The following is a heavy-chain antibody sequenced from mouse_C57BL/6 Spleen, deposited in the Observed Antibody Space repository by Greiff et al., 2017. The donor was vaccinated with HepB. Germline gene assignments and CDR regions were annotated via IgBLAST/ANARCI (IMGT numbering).Heavy chain of an antibody. CDR1: GFTFSSYA. Sequence: DVHLVESGEGLVKPGGSLKLSCAASGFTFSSYAMSWVRQTPEKRLEWVAYISSGGDYIYYADTVKGRFTISRDNARNTLYLQMSSLKSEDTAMYYCTRALYDCYFHFDYWGQGTTLTVSS. J-gene: IGHJ2*01. CDR2: ISSGGDYI. D-gene: IGHD2-3*01. CDR3: TRALYDCYFHFDY. V-gene: IGHV5-9-1*02.